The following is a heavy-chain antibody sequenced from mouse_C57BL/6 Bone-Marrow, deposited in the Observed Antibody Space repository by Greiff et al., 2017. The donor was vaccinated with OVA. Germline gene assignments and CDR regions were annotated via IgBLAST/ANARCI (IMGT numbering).Heavy chain of an antibody. V-gene: IGHV2-2*01. Sequence: VQVVESGPGLVQPSQSLSITCTVSGFSLTSYGVHWVRQSPGKGLEWLGVIWSGGSTDYNAAFISRLSISKDNSKSQVFFKMNSLQADDTAIYYCASYYSNLYWYFDVWGTGTTVTVSS. CDR1: GFSLTSYG. J-gene: IGHJ1*03. D-gene: IGHD2-5*01. CDR2: IWSGGST. CDR3: ASYYSNLYWYFDV.